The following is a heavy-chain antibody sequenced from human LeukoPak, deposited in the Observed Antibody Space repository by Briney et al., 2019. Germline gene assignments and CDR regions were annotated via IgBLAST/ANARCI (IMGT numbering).Heavy chain of an antibody. CDR1: GFIFSSYA. Sequence: PGGSLRLSCAASGFIFSSYAMHWVRQAPGKGLEYVSVISNNGGSTYYANSVKGRFTISRDNSKNTLYLQMNSLRAEDTAVYYCAKDPSGSSSGYFDYWGQGTLVTVSS. D-gene: IGHD6-6*01. CDR3: AKDPSGSSSGYFDY. V-gene: IGHV3-64*01. J-gene: IGHJ4*02. CDR2: ISNNGGST.